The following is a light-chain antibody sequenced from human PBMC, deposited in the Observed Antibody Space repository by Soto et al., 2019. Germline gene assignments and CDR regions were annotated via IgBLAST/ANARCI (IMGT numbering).Light chain of an antibody. CDR1: KLGDIN. J-gene: IGLJ2*01. CDR2: QDN. V-gene: IGLV3-1*01. CDR3: QAWDSTTAQGV. Sequence: SYELTQPPSVSVSPGQTASITCSGDKLGDINAYWYQQKPGQSPVLVIYQDNKRPSGIPERFSGSNSGNTATLTISGTQAMDEADYYCQAWDSTTAQGVFGGGTKVTVL.